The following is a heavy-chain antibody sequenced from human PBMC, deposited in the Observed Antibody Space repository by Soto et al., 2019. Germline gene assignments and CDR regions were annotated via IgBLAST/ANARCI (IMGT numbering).Heavy chain of an antibody. Sequence: GASVKVSCKASGDTFTTYDINWVRQATGHGLEWMGWINPNSGNIGYAQRFQGRVTMTRDTAIRTAYMEVSSLRSDDTAVYYCARGRASGSYYLLDYWAREPWSPYPQ. CDR3: ARGRASGSYYLLDY. CDR2: INPNSGNI. D-gene: IGHD3-10*01. J-gene: IGHJ4*02. V-gene: IGHV1-8*01. CDR1: GDTFTTYD.